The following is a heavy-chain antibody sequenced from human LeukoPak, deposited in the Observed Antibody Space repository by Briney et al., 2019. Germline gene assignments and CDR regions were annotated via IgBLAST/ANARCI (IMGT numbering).Heavy chain of an antibody. CDR2: ISPNGRST. V-gene: IGHV3-64*02. CDR1: GFTFSNAW. CDR3: AKGDKMLTWRRTYNRFDP. D-gene: IGHD3-16*01. J-gene: IGHJ5*02. Sequence: GGSLRLSCAASGFTFSNAWMSWVRQAPGKGLEYVSGISPNGRSTYYADSVKGRFTISRDNSKNTLYLQMGSLRTGDMAVYYCAKGDKMLTWRRTYNRFDPWGQGTLVTVSS.